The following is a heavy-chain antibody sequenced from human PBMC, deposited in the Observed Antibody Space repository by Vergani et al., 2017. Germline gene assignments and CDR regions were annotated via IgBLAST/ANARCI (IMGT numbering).Heavy chain of an antibody. Sequence: EVQLLESGGGLVQPGGSLRLSCAASGFTFSTYAMTWVRQAPGKGLEWIGRIRSKNDGGTADYAAPLKGRFTISRDDSKDSAFLLVNNLKTEDTAVYFCYTDYHDYWAREPWSPSPQ. J-gene: IGHJ4*02. CDR3: YTDYHDY. D-gene: IGHD2-2*02. CDR1: GFTFSTYA. CDR2: IRSKNDGGTA. V-gene: IGHV3-15*01.